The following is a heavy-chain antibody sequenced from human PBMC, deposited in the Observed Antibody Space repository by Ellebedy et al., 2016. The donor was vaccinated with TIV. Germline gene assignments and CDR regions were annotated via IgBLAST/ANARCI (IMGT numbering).Heavy chain of an antibody. J-gene: IGHJ4*02. CDR3: ARTYDPPWYYFDY. CDR1: GGSISSYY. Sequence: MPSETLSLTCTVSGGSISSYYWSWIRQPPGKGLEWIGYIYYSGSTNYNPSLKSRVTISVDTSKNQFSLKLSSVTAADTAVYYCARTYDPPWYYFDYWGQGTLVTASS. CDR2: IYYSGST. V-gene: IGHV4-59*08. D-gene: IGHD3-22*01.